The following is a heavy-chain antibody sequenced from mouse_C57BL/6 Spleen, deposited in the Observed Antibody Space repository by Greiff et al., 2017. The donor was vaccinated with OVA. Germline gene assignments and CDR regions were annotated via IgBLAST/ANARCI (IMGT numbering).Heavy chain of an antibody. CDR1: GYTFTSYW. V-gene: IGHV1-69*01. CDR3: ARGGRCARDY. D-gene: IGHD1-1*01. Sequence: QVQLQQPGAELVMPGASVKLSCKASGYTFTSYWMHWVKQRPGQGLEWIGEIDPSDSYTNYNQKFKGKSTLTVDKSSSTAYMQLSSLTSEDSAVYYCARGGRCARDYWGQGTSVTVSS. J-gene: IGHJ4*01. CDR2: IDPSDSYT.